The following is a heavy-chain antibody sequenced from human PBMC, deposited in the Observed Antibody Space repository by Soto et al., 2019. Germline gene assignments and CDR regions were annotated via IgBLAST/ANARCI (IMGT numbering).Heavy chain of an antibody. D-gene: IGHD2-15*01. CDR3: ARTEGYCSGGSCYSLDY. Sequence: PGGSLRLSCAASGFTFINYAMSWVRQAPGKGLEWVSVISGSGGSTYYADSVKGRFTISRDNSKNTLYLQMNSLRAEDAAVYYCARTEGYCSGGSCYSLDYWGQGTLVTVSS. J-gene: IGHJ4*02. CDR1: GFTFINYA. CDR2: ISGSGGST. V-gene: IGHV3-23*01.